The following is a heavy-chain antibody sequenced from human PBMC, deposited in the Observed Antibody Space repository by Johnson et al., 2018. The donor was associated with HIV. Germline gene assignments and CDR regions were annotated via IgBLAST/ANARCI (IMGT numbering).Heavy chain of an antibody. Sequence: VQLVESGGGVVQPGRSLRLSCAASGFTVSASSMIWVRQAPGKGLEWVSYISSSGSTIYYADSVKGRFTISRDNAKNSLYLQMNSLRAEDTAVYYCARDRGRAYYNFWSGTRSACAFDIWGQGTMVTVSS. CDR3: ARDRGRAYYNFWSGTRSACAFDI. D-gene: IGHD3-3*01. J-gene: IGHJ3*02. CDR1: GFTVSASS. V-gene: IGHV3-11*04. CDR2: ISSSGSTI.